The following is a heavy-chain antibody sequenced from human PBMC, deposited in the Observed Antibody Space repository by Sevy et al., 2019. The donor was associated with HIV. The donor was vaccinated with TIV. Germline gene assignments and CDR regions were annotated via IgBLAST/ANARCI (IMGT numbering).Heavy chain of an antibody. D-gene: IGHD3-22*01. Sequence: GGSLRLSCAASGFSFDDYTMHWVRQAPGKGLEWVSLISWDGGRTYYADSVKGRFTISRDNSKNSLFLQMNSLRIEDTALYYCSKDKHDSTGYYFDYWGQGTLVTVSS. J-gene: IGHJ4*02. CDR3: SKDKHDSTGYYFDY. CDR2: ISWDGGRT. CDR1: GFSFDDYT. V-gene: IGHV3-43*01.